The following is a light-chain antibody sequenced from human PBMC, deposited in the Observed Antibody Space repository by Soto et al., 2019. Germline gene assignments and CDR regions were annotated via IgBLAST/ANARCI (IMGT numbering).Light chain of an antibody. CDR1: SSDVGGYDY. J-gene: IGLJ2*01. CDR2: DVS. V-gene: IGLV2-14*03. Sequence: SVLTQPASVSGSPGQSITISCTGTSSDVGGYDYVSWYQQYPGKAPKLMIYDVSNRPSGVSNRFSGSKSGNTASLTISGLQAEDEADYYCSSYSSSSTPVVFGGGTRVTVL. CDR3: SSYSSSSTPVV.